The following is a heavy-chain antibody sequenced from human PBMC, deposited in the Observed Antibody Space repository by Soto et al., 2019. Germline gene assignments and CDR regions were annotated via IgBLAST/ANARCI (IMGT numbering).Heavy chain of an antibody. CDR2: ISSSSNYK. V-gene: IGHV3-21*01. D-gene: IGHD3-3*01. Sequence: EVQLVESGGGLVKPGGSLRLSCAASGFTFSSYMMNWVRQAPGKGLEWVSSISSSSNYKYYADSVKGRFTISRENAKNSLYLQMNSLRAEDTAVYYCARDPSPYDFWSGYSVWGLDYWGQGTLVTVSS. CDR1: GFTFSSYM. CDR3: ARDPSPYDFWSGYSVWGLDY. J-gene: IGHJ4*02.